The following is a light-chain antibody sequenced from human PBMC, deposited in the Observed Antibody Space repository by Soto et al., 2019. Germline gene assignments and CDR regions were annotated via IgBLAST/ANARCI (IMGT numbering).Light chain of an antibody. Sequence: EIVLTQSAATLSLSPGERATLSCRASQSVSSYLAWYQQKPGQAPRLLIYDASNRATGIPARFSGSGSGTDFTLTISSLEPVDFAVYYCQQRSDWPSTFGGGTKVQIK. CDR3: QQRSDWPST. CDR1: QSVSSY. CDR2: DAS. J-gene: IGKJ4*01. V-gene: IGKV3-11*01.